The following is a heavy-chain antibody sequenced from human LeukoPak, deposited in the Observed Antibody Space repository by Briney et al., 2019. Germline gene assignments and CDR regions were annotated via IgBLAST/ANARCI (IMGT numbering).Heavy chain of an antibody. V-gene: IGHV1-2*02. CDR3: ATAARPTNYAFDI. CDR2: INPNSGGT. CDR1: GYTFTGYY. D-gene: IGHD6-6*01. J-gene: IGHJ3*02. Sequence: ASVKVSCKASGYTFTGYYMHWVRQAPGQGLEWMGWINPNSGGTNYAQKFQGRATMTRDTSISTAYMELSRLRSDDTAVYYCATAARPTNYAFDIWGQGTMVTVSS.